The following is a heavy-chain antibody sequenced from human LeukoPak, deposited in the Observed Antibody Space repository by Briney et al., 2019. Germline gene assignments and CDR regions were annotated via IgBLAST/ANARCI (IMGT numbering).Heavy chain of an antibody. CDR3: AGGEGGVFPSSSWTPFDY. J-gene: IGHJ4*02. D-gene: IGHD6-13*01. CDR1: GGSICSSSYY. Sequence: SETLSLTCTVSGGSICSSSYYWGWIRQPPGKGLERIGSIYYSGSTYYNPSLKSRVTISVDTSKNQFSLKLSSVNAADTAVYYCAGGEGGVFPSSSWTPFDYWGQGTLVTVSS. V-gene: IGHV4-39*07. CDR2: IYYSGST.